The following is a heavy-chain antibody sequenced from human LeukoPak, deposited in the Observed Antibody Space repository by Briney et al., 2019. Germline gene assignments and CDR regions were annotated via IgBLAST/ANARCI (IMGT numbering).Heavy chain of an antibody. D-gene: IGHD2-2*01. CDR1: GGSISSGSYY. CDR2: IYTSGST. J-gene: IGHJ4*02. V-gene: IGHV4-61*02. Sequence: SQTLSLTCTVSGGSISSGSYYWSWIRQPAGKGLEWIGRIYTSGSTNYNPSLKSRVTISVDTSKNQFSLKLSSVTAADTAVYYCARGLDYCSSTSCPSGWWGQGTLVTVSS. CDR3: ARGLDYCSSTSCPSGW.